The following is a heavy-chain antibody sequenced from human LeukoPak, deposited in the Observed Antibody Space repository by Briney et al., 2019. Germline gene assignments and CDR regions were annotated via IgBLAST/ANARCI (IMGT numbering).Heavy chain of an antibody. CDR2: ISSSSSYI. J-gene: IGHJ3*02. Sequence: GESLRLSCAASGFTFSDYSMNWVRQAPGKGLEWVSSISSSSSYIYYADSVKGRFTISRDNAKNSLYLQMDSLRAEDTAVYYCARDIGEQQPLDAFDIWGQGTMVTVSS. D-gene: IGHD6-13*01. CDR1: GFTFSDYS. V-gene: IGHV3-21*01. CDR3: ARDIGEQQPLDAFDI.